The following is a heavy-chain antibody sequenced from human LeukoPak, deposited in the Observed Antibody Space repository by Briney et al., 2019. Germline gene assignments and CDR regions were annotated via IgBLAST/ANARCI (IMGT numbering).Heavy chain of an antibody. Sequence: PSETLSLTCAVYGGSFSGYYWSWIRQPPGKGLEWIGEINHSGSTNYNPSLKSRVTISVDTSENQFSLKLSSVTAADTAVYYCARAGPSYDSSGCYYYWGQGTLVTVSS. CDR3: ARAGPSYDSSGCYYY. CDR2: INHSGST. D-gene: IGHD3-22*01. V-gene: IGHV4-34*01. CDR1: GGSFSGYY. J-gene: IGHJ4*02.